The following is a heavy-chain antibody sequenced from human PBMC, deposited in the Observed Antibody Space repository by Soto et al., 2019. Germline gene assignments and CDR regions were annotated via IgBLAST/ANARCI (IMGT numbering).Heavy chain of an antibody. V-gene: IGHV3-23*01. Sequence: GGSLRLSCAASGFTFSSYAMSWVRQAPGKGLEWVSAISGSGGSTYYADSVKGRFTISRDNSKNTLYLQMNSLRAEDTAVYYCANHYYDSSGYYFNVQHWGQGTLVTVSS. D-gene: IGHD3-22*01. J-gene: IGHJ1*01. CDR1: GFTFSSYA. CDR2: ISGSGGST. CDR3: ANHYYDSSGYYFNVQH.